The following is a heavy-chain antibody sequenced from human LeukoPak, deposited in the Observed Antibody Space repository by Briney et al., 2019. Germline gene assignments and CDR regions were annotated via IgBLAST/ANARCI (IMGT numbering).Heavy chain of an antibody. CDR2: IIPIFGTA. J-gene: IGHJ5*02. CDR3: ASSWYGNNWFDP. CDR1: GGTFSSYA. V-gene: IGHV1-69*01. Sequence: SVKVSCKASGGTFSSYAISWVRQAPGQGLEWMGGIIPIFGTANYAQKFQGRVTITADESTSTAYMELSSLRSEDTAVYYCASSWYGNNWFDPWGQGTLVTVSS. D-gene: IGHD6-13*01.